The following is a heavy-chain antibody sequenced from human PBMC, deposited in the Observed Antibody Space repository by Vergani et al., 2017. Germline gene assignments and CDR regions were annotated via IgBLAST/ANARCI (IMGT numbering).Heavy chain of an antibody. CDR3: ARLGPNWGFDY. CDR1: GFTFSSYA. J-gene: IGHJ4*02. D-gene: IGHD7-27*01. CDR2: ISSSSSYI. V-gene: IGHV3-21*01. Sequence: EVQLLESGGGLVQPGGSLRLSCAASGFTFSSYAMSWVRQAPGKGLEWVSSISSSSSYIYYADSVKGRFTISRDNAKNSLYLQMNSLRAEDTAVYYCARLGPNWGFDYWGQGTLVTVSS.